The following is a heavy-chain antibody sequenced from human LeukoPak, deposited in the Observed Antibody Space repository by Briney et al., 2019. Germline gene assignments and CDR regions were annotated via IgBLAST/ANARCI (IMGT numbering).Heavy chain of an antibody. CDR3: VRGGYSSGWYRG. CDR2: LYSGGTT. Sequence: GGSLRLSCAASGFTVSTNYMSWVRQAPGKGLEWVSVLYSGGTTYYADSVKGRVTISRDNSKNTVYLQMNSLRAEDTAVYYCVRGGYSSGWYRGWGQGTLVTVSS. D-gene: IGHD6-19*01. J-gene: IGHJ4*02. CDR1: GFTVSTNY. V-gene: IGHV3-53*01.